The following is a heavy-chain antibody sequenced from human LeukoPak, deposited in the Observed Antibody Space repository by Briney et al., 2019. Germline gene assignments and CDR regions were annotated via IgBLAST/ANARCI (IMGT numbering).Heavy chain of an antibody. CDR2: IYNRVNP. V-gene: IGHV4-39*01. D-gene: IGHD4-11*01. CDR3: ASYSNTPGLFFDY. Sequence: PSETLSRTCTVSGGSVSSSDYYWAWIRQPPGKGLEWIGSIYNRVNPYYNPSLKCRVTISVDTSKNQFSLKLNFVTAADTAVYSCASYSNTPGLFFDYWGQGTLVTVSS. J-gene: IGHJ4*02. CDR1: GGSVSSSDYY.